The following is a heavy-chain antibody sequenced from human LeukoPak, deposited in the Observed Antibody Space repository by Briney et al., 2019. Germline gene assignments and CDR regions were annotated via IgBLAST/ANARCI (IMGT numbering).Heavy chain of an antibody. CDR1: GFALSSHW. CDR2: VNRDGSET. V-gene: IGHV3-7*03. D-gene: IGHD3-10*01. Sequence: GGSLRLSCAASGFALSSHWMTWVRQVPGRGPEWVANVNRDGSETYYLDSVKGRFTISKDNAKNSLYLQMNSLRAEDTALYHCARNKGMDVWGQGTTVIVSS. J-gene: IGHJ6*02. CDR3: ARNKGMDV.